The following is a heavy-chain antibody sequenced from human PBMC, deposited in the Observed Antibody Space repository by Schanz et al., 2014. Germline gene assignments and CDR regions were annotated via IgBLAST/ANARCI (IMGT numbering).Heavy chain of an antibody. CDR2: ISHSGGSK. Sequence: DVQLLESGGGLVQPGGSLRLSCAASGFTFSDHYMDWVRQAPGKGLEWVSSISHSGGSKYYADSVKGRFTISRDNSENTLYLQMNSLSADDTAVFYCAKGMGYCSGGTCYDYYYYGLDVWGQGTTVTGSS. J-gene: IGHJ6*02. V-gene: IGHV3-23*01. CDR1: GFTFSDHY. CDR3: AKGMGYCSGGTCYDYYYYGLDV. D-gene: IGHD2-15*01.